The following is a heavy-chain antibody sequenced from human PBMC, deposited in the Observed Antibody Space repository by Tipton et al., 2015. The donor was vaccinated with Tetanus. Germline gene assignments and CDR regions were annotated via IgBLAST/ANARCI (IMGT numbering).Heavy chain of an antibody. CDR1: GGSISTYY. J-gene: IGHJ4*02. CDR2: VYYSGSA. CDR3: ARVGNTMIGGQATHFDY. Sequence: TLSLTCSVSGGSISTYYWSWIRQPPGKGLEWIGSVYYSGSATYNPSLKRRVVISVDTSKDQFSLKMNSVTAADTAVYYCARVGNTMIGGQATHFDYWGPGALVTVSS. V-gene: IGHV4-59*12. D-gene: IGHD3-10*01.